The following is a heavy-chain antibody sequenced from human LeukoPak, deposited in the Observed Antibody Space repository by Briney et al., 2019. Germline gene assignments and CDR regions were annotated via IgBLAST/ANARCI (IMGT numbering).Heavy chain of an antibody. CDR1: GGSISSSSHY. V-gene: IGHV4-39*01. CDR3: ARSRPDTLFAFDY. Sequence: SETLSLTCTVSGGSISSSSHYWGWIRQPPGKGLEWIGSVYYSGDAYHNPSLKSRATTSVDTSKSLFSLRLSSVTAADTAVYYCARSRPDTLFAFDYWGQGTLVTVSS. J-gene: IGHJ4*02. CDR2: VYYSGDA. D-gene: IGHD5-18*01.